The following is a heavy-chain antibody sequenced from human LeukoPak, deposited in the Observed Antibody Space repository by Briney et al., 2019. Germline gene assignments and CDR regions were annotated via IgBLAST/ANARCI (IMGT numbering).Heavy chain of an antibody. J-gene: IGHJ4*02. CDR1: GFTFDDYA. CDR3: AKDITWYYYGSGNYFDY. Sequence: PGGSLRLSCAASGFTFDDYAMHWVRQAPGKGLEWVSLISGDGGSTYYADSVKGRFTISRDNGKNSLYLQMNSLRTEDTALYYCAKDITWYYYGSGNYFDYWGQGTLVTVSS. V-gene: IGHV3-43*02. D-gene: IGHD3-10*01. CDR2: ISGDGGST.